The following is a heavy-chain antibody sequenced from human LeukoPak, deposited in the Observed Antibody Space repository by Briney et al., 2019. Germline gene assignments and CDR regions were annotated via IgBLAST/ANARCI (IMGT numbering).Heavy chain of an antibody. CDR2: IKSKTDGGTT. V-gene: IGHV3-15*01. Sequence: PGGSLRLSCAASGITFSSYGMSWVRQAPGKGLEWVGRIKSKTDGGTTDYAAPVKGRFTISRDDSKNTLYLQMNSLKTEDTAVYYCTTDTYDYVWGSYRYGLDYWGQGTLVTVSS. CDR3: TTDTYDYVWGSYRYGLDY. J-gene: IGHJ4*02. D-gene: IGHD3-16*02. CDR1: GITFSSYG.